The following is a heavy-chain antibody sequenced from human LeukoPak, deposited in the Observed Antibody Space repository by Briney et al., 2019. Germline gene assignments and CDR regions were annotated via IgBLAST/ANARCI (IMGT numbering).Heavy chain of an antibody. Sequence: PSETLSLTCAVYGGSFSGYYWSWIRQPPGKGLEWIGHIYYSGSTYYNPSLKSRVTISVDTSKNQFSLKLISVTAADTAVYYCARRGIPAARGWFDPWGQGTLVTVSS. J-gene: IGHJ5*02. D-gene: IGHD2-2*01. V-gene: IGHV4-34*01. CDR2: IYYSGST. CDR1: GGSFSGYY. CDR3: ARRGIPAARGWFDP.